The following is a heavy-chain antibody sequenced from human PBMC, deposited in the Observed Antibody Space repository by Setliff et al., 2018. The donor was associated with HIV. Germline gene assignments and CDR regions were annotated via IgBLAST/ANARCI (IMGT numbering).Heavy chain of an antibody. CDR3: ARVSRGGSSPGWFDP. D-gene: IGHD6-6*01. CDR1: GGSISSSGPGYY. CDR2: VYYSGRT. V-gene: IGHV4-39*07. J-gene: IGHJ5*02. Sequence: SETLSLTCTVSGGSISSSGPGYYWGWVRQPPGGGLEWIGSVYYSGRTYYNPSLRSRVTISVDTSKNQLSLRLSSVTAADTAVYYCARVSRGGSSPGWFDPWGQGTLVTVSS.